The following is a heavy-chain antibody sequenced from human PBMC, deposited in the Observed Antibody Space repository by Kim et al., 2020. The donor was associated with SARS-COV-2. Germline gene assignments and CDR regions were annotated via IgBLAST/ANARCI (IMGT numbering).Heavy chain of an antibody. CDR3: ARGMVRGVNAYYYGMDV. J-gene: IGHJ6*02. CDR2: IIPIFGTA. V-gene: IGHV1-69*13. D-gene: IGHD3-10*01. Sequence: SVKVSCKASGGTFSSYAISWVRQAPGQGLEWMGGIIPIFGTANYAQKFQGRVTITADESTSTAYMELSSLRSEDTAVYYCARGMVRGVNAYYYGMDVWGQGTTVTVSS. CDR1: GGTFSSYA.